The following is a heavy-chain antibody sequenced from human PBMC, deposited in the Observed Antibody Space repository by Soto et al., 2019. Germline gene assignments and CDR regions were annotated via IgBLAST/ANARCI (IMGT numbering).Heavy chain of an antibody. J-gene: IGHJ6*02. Sequence: GAPVEVSCKSSGYTFTGSFMHWVRQAPGQGLEWMGWINPNSGDTNYPQKFQGWVTMTRDTSINTAYMEVSRLSSDDTAVYYCAREVAGGMDIRGQGTTVTVSS. V-gene: IGHV1-2*04. CDR1: GYTFTGSF. CDR2: INPNSGDT. CDR3: AREVAGGMDI.